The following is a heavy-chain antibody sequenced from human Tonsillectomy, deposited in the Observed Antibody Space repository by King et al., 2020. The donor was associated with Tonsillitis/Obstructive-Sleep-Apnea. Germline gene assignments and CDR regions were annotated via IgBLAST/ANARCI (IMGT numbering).Heavy chain of an antibody. V-gene: IGHV4-59*01. CDR1: GGSISSYY. J-gene: IGHJ4*02. CDR3: ARSRYQLHIDY. D-gene: IGHD2-2*01. Sequence: QLQESGPGLVKPSETLSLTCTVSGGSISSYYWSWIRQPPGKGLEWIGYIYYSGSTNYNPSLKSRVTISVDTSKNQFSLKLSSVTAADTAVYYCARSRYQLHIDYWGQGTLVTVSS. CDR2: IYYSGST.